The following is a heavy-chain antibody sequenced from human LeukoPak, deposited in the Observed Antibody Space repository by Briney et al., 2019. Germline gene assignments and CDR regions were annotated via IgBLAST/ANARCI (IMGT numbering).Heavy chain of an antibody. CDR3: AKRGPGYDKSTYPPHYFDY. CDR2: ISVSGGRT. CDR1: GFTFNTYA. D-gene: IGHD3-22*01. V-gene: IGHV3-23*01. Sequence: GGPLRLSCAASGFTFNTYAMNWVRQAPGKGLEWVSGISVSGGRTDYADSVKGRFTISRDNSKNTLYLQMNSLRAEDTAVYYCAKRGPGYDKSTYPPHYFDYWGQGTLVTVSS. J-gene: IGHJ4*02.